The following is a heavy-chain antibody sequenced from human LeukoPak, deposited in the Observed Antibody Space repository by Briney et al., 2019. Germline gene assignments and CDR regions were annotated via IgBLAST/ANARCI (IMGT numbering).Heavy chain of an antibody. CDR1: GFNFSNYW. CDR3: ARRGYNFGYYYYYYMDV. CDR2: IKKDGSDK. J-gene: IGHJ6*03. V-gene: IGHV3-7*03. D-gene: IGHD1-1*01. Sequence: PGRCLRLSCAASGFNFSNYWMTWVRQAPGKGLEWVTNIKKDGSDKDYVESVKGRFTVSRDNAKNTMSLQMTSLRADDTAIYFCARRGYNFGYYYYYYMDVWGKGTTVTVSS.